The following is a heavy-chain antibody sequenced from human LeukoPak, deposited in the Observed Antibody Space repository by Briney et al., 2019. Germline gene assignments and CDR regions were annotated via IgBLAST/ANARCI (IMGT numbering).Heavy chain of an antibody. D-gene: IGHD3-22*01. CDR3: AKAGAEIHYYDSSGYLKGNWFDP. CDR1: GFTFSSYA. J-gene: IGHJ5*02. CDR2: ISGSGGST. Sequence: PGGSLRLSCAASGFTFSSYAMSWVRQAPGKGLEWVSAISGSGGSTYYADSVKGRFTISRDNSKNTLYLQMNSLRAEDTAVYYCAKAGAEIHYYDSSGYLKGNWFDPWGQGTLVTVSS. V-gene: IGHV3-23*01.